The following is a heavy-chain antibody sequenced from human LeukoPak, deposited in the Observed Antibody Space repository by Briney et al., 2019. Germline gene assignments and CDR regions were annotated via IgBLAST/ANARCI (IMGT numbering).Heavy chain of an antibody. CDR2: IYSGSST. V-gene: IGHV3-53*05. CDR3: ARDFHELNWFDP. CDR1: GFTVSSNY. Sequence: SGGSLRLSCAASGFTVSSNYMSWVRQAPGKGLEWVSVIYSGSSTYYSDSVKGRFTISRDNSKNTLYLQMNSLRAEDTAVYYCARDFHELNWFDPWGQGTLVTVSS. J-gene: IGHJ5*02.